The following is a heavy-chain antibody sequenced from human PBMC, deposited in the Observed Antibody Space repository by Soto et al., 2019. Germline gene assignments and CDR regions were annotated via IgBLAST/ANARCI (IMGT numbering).Heavy chain of an antibody. J-gene: IGHJ6*03. D-gene: IGHD1-1*01. CDR3: ARGSWDDVSGHYYMDV. V-gene: IGHV6-1*01. CDR2: TYYKSKWFN. CDR1: GDSVSSNSAG. Sequence: LSQTLSLTCAISGDSVSSNSAGWNWVRQTPSRGLEWLGRTYYKSKWFNNYAVSVKSRIAINPDTSQNQFSLQLDSVTPEDTAVYYCARGSWDDVSGHYYMDVWGKGTTVTV.